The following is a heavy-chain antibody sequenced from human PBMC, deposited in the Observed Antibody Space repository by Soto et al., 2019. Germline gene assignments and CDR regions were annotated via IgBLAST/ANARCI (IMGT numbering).Heavy chain of an antibody. D-gene: IGHD3-9*01. J-gene: IGHJ6*02. Sequence: QVQLQESGPGLVKPSQTLSITCTVSGGSIINGDYYWTWLRQPPGEGLEWIGYIYFSGGTSYNTSLDSRYTIELDKAKNHFSLRLNSVTTADTAVYFCAGDRGYDIVAVPLTSVRYGMVVWCQGTTVTVSS. CDR3: AGDRGYDIVAVPLTSVRYGMVV. CDR1: GGSIINGDYY. V-gene: IGHV4-30-4*01. CDR2: IYFSGGT.